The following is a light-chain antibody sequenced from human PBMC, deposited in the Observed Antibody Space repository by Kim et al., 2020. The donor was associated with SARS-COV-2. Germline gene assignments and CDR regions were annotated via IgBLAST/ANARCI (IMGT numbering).Light chain of an antibody. Sequence: DIQMTQSPSSLSASVGDRVTITCRTTQSISSHLNWYQQKPGRAPKLLISAASTLQGGVPSRFSVSGSETDFTLTISSLQPEDFATYFCQQSYITTFTFGPGTKVDIK. V-gene: IGKV1-39*01. J-gene: IGKJ3*01. CDR1: QSISSH. CDR3: QQSYITTFT. CDR2: AAS.